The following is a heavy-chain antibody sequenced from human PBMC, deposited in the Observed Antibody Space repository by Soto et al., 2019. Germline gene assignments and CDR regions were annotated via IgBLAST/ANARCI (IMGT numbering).Heavy chain of an antibody. J-gene: IGHJ4*02. CDR2: ISYDGSNK. V-gene: IGHV3-30*03. CDR3: ARNPDTAMVYYFDY. D-gene: IGHD5-18*01. CDR1: GFTFSSYG. Sequence: PGGSLRLSCAASGFTFSSYGMHWVRQAPGKGLEWVAVISYDGSNKYYAQKFQGRVTITADESTSTAYMELSSLRSEDTAVYYCARNPDTAMVYYFDYWGQGTLVTVSS.